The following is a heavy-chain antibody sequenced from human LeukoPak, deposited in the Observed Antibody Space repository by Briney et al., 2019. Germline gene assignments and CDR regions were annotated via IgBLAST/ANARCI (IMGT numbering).Heavy chain of an antibody. Sequence: PGGSLRLSCAGSGFSFRNYAMSWVRQAPGEGLEWVSGFDNDGTTTYFADSVRGRFSVSRDNSKNTLYPQMNSLRAEDTAVYYCAKVSLPGGYIFFDSWGQGTLVTVSS. D-gene: IGHD5-12*01. CDR3: AKVSLPGGYIFFDS. J-gene: IGHJ4*02. V-gene: IGHV3-23*03. CDR2: FDNDGTTT. CDR1: GFSFRNYA.